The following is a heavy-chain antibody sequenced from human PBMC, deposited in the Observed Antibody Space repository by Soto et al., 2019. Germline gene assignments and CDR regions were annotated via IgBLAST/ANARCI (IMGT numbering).Heavy chain of an antibody. J-gene: IGHJ6*03. CDR1: GFTFSSYW. V-gene: IGHV3-7*01. CDR2: IKQDGSEK. CDR3: ASVYGDYVGYYYYYMDV. D-gene: IGHD4-17*01. Sequence: EVQLVESGGGLVQPGGSLRLSCAASGFTFSSYWMSWVRQAPGKGLEWVANIKQDGSEKYYVDSVKGRFTISRDNAKNSLDLQMNSLRAEDTAVYYCASVYGDYVGYYYYYMDVWGKGTTVTVSS.